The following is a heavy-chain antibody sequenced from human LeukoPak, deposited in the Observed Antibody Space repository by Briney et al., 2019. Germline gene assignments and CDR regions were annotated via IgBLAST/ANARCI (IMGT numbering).Heavy chain of an antibody. CDR2: MNPNSGNT. D-gene: IGHD3-10*01. CDR1: GYTFTSNG. Sequence: GASVKVSCKASGYTFTSNGISWVRQAPGQGLEWMGWMNPNSGNTGYAQKFQGRVTMTRNTSISKAYMELSSLRSEDTAVYYCARGYGSGSYSFDYWDQGTLVTVSS. J-gene: IGHJ4*02. V-gene: IGHV1-8*01. CDR3: ARGYGSGSYSFDY.